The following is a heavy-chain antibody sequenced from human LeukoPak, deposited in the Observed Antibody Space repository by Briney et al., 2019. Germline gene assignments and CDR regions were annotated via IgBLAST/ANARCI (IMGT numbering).Heavy chain of an antibody. Sequence: GASVKVSCKASGYTFTSYDINWVRQATGQGLEWMGWMNPNSGNTGYAQKFQGRVTITRNTSISTACMELSSLRAEDTAVYYCARYGRLNWFDPWGQGTLVTVSS. CDR2: MNPNSGNT. J-gene: IGHJ5*02. CDR3: ARYGRLNWFDP. CDR1: GYTFTSYD. D-gene: IGHD4-17*01. V-gene: IGHV1-8*03.